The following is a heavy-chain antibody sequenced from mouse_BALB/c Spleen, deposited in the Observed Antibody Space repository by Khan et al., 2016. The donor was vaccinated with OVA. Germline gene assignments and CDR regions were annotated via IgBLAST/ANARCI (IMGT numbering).Heavy chain of an antibody. V-gene: IGHV9-3-1*01. CDR2: INTSTGEP. Sequence: QIQLVQSGPELKKPGETVKISCKASGYTFTNYGMNWVKQAPGKGLKWMGWINTSTGEPAYADDFKGRFTFSLETSASSAYLQINNLKNEDTATYFCSRWAATAWFAYWGQGTLVTVSA. D-gene: IGHD1-2*01. CDR3: SRWAATAWFAY. J-gene: IGHJ3*01. CDR1: GYTFTNYG.